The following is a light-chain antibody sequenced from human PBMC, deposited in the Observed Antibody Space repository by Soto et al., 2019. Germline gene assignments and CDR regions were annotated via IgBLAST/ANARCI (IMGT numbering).Light chain of an antibody. J-gene: IGKJ1*01. CDR1: QSVSSW. Sequence: DIPLTQSPSTLSASVGDRVTITCRASQSVSSWLAWFQQKPGKAPKLLIYKASSLQSGVSSRFSGGGSGTEFTLTISSLQSEDFAVYYCQQYNNWPPWTFGQGTKVDIK. CDR2: KAS. CDR3: QQYNNWPPWT. V-gene: IGKV1-5*03.